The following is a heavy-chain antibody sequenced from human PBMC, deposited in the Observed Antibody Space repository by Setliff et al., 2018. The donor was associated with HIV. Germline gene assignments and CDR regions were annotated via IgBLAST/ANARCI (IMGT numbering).Heavy chain of an antibody. D-gene: IGHD6-19*01. CDR3: TRSSSDWIQVRFDP. Sequence: SVKVSCKTSGGTFSSYSITWVRQAPGQGLEWMGGIIPLFGSANYAQKFQGRVTITSDTSTSTVYMELRNLRSDDTAVYFCTRSSSDWIQVRFDPWGQGTLVTVSS. V-gene: IGHV1-69*05. CDR1: GGTFSSYS. J-gene: IGHJ5*02. CDR2: IIPLFGSA.